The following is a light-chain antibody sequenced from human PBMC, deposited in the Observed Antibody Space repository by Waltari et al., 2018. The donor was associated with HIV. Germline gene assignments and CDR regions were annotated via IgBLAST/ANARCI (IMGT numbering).Light chain of an antibody. CDR2: GAS. CDR3: QQYGNSPPYT. Sequence: EIVLTQSPGTLSLSPGERATLSCRASQSVSSGYLAWYQQKPGQAPRVLIYGASSRATGIPDRVSGSGSGTDFTLTISRLEPEDFAVYYCQQYGNSPPYTFGQGTKLEIK. V-gene: IGKV3-20*01. CDR1: QSVSSGY. J-gene: IGKJ2*01.